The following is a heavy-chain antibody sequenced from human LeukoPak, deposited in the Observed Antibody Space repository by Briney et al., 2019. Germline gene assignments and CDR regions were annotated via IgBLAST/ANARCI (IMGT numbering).Heavy chain of an antibody. Sequence: PPGGSLRLSCAASGFTFSSYAMSWVRQAPGEGLEWVSAISGSGGSTYYADSAKGRFTISRDNAKNSLYLQMNSLRAEDTAVYYCARRYFDYWGQGTLVTVSS. V-gene: IGHV3-23*01. J-gene: IGHJ4*02. CDR2: ISGSGGST. CDR1: GFTFSSYA. CDR3: ARRYFDY.